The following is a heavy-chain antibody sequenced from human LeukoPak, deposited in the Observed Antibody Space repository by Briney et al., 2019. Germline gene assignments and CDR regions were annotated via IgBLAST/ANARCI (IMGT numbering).Heavy chain of an antibody. J-gene: IGHJ1*01. CDR2: ISWNSGSI. D-gene: IGHD6-19*01. CDR3: AKDIGGSGWYQGYFQH. CDR1: GFTFDDYA. V-gene: IGHV3-9*01. Sequence: GGSLRLSCAASGFTFDDYAMHWVRQAPGKGLEWVSGISWNSGSIGYADSVKGRFTISRDNAKNSLYLQMNSLRAEDTALYYCAKDIGGSGWYQGYFQHWGQGTLVTVFS.